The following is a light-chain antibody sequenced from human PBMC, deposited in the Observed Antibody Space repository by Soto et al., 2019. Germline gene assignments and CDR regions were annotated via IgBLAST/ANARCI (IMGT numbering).Light chain of an antibody. V-gene: IGKV3-11*01. CDR3: QQRTKWRT. Sequence: LLTQSPATLSSSPLQRDTLSCRASQSVSSSLAWYQQKPGQAPRLLIYDASNRATGIPARFSGSGSGTDFTLTISSLEPEDFAVYYRQQRTKWRTVGQGTKVDIK. J-gene: IGKJ1*01. CDR2: DAS. CDR1: QSVSSS.